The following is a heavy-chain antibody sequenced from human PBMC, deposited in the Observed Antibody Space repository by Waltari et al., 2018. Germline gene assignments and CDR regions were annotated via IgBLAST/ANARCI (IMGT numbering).Heavy chain of an antibody. V-gene: IGHV3-7*01. J-gene: IGHJ4*02. CDR1: GFTCSTYW. CDR2: MKRDGSEK. D-gene: IGHD5-12*01. CDR3: VRDDRSTWLFDY. Sequence: EVHLVESGGGLVQPGGSLRLSCAASGFTCSTYWMTWVRQAPGKGLEWVASMKRDGSEKHYVDSVRGRFTISRDNAKNSLYLQMNSLRTEDTGVYYCVRDDRSTWLFDYWGQGTLVTVSS.